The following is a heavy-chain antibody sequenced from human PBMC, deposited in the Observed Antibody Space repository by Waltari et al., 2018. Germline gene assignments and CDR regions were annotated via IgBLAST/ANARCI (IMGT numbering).Heavy chain of an antibody. V-gene: IGHV3-23*01. CDR1: EFPFRSYA. CDR3: AKDPAGTYYFEY. CDR2: ISGSGGNT. D-gene: IGHD6-19*01. Sequence: EVQLLESGGGLVQPGGSLRLSCSASEFPFRSYAMNWVRQAPGKGREWVSTISGSGGNTYYADSVKGRFTISRDNSKNTLYLQMNSLRAEDTAVYYCAKDPAGTYYFEYWGQGTLVTVSS. J-gene: IGHJ4*02.